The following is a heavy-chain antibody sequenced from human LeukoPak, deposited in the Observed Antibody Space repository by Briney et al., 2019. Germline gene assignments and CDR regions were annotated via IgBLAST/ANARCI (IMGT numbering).Heavy chain of an antibody. CDR3: ARHRYCSSTSCYKYAFYI. D-gene: IGHD2-2*02. Sequence: GESLKISCKGSGYSFTSYWIGWVRQMPGKGLEWMGIIYPGDSDTRYSPSFQGQVTISADKSISTAYLQWSSLKASDTAMYYCARHRYCSSTSCYKYAFYIWGQGTMVTVSS. J-gene: IGHJ3*02. CDR2: IYPGDSDT. CDR1: GYSFTSYW. V-gene: IGHV5-51*01.